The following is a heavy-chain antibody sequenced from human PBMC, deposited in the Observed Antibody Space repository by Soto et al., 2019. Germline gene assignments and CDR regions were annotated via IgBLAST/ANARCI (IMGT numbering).Heavy chain of an antibody. CDR3: STHPGRGGY. CDR2: IYSGGYT. V-gene: IGHV3-53*01. CDR1: GFTVSNNY. D-gene: IGHD3-10*01. Sequence: EVQLVESGGGLIQPGGSLRLSCAVSGFTVSNNYRSWVRQAPGKGLEGVSVIYSGGYTAYGDSVKGRFTISRDNSKNTLILKMNSLSADDSAGFYWSTHPGRGGYWGQGTLVTVSS. J-gene: IGHJ4*02.